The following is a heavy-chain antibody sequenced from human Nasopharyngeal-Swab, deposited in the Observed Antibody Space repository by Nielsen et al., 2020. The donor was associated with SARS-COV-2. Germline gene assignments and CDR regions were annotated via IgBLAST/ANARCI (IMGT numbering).Heavy chain of an antibody. Sequence: SVTVSCKASRGTFSSYAISWVRQAPGQGLEWMGGIIPIFGTANYAQKFQGSVTITAEESTSTAYMEPSSLRSEHTAVYYCARDLYYDSSGHWYYYYGMDVWGQGTTVTVSS. D-gene: IGHD3-22*01. CDR3: ARDLYYDSSGHWYYYYGMDV. V-gene: IGHV1-69*13. J-gene: IGHJ6*02. CDR1: RGTFSSYA. CDR2: IIPIFGTA.